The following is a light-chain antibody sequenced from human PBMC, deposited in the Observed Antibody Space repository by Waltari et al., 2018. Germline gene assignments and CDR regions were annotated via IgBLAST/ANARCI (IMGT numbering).Light chain of an antibody. V-gene: IGLV2-14*01. Sequence: QSALTQPASVSGSPGQSITISCTGTSSDAGGYNSVSWYQQHPGKAPKLMIYDVSNRPSGVSNRFSGSKSGNTASLTISGLQAEDEADYYCSSYTSTDVVFGGGTKLTVL. CDR3: SSYTSTDVV. CDR1: SSDAGGYNS. CDR2: DVS. J-gene: IGLJ2*01.